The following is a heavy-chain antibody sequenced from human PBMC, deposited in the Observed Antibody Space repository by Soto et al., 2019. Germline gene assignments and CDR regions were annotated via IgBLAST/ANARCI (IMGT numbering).Heavy chain of an antibody. Sequence: ASVKVSCKASGGTFGRNAINWVRQAPGQGLEWMGGIIPMFGTANHAQKFRDRIVITADESTNTAYLELNSLRYEDTAIYYCASTQGSGWRFNALDFWGQGTVVTVSS. CDR3: ASTQGSGWRFNALDF. D-gene: IGHD6-19*01. V-gene: IGHV1-69*13. J-gene: IGHJ3*01. CDR2: IIPMFGTA. CDR1: GGTFGRNA.